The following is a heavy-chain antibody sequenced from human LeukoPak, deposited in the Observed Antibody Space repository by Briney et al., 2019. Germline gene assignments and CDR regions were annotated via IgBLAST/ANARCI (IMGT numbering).Heavy chain of an antibody. CDR3: AREQIGLLSGNWRGLFASYYTYYYMDV. CDR1: GYTFTMFY. V-gene: IGHV1-46*01. CDR2: INPTDGAT. D-gene: IGHD3-10*01. Sequence: ASVKVSCKASGYTFTMFYIHWVRQAPGQGLEWMGMINPTDGATTYARRFQGRVTMTRDMSTTTVYMDLRSLRFEDTAVYFCAREQIGLLSGNWRGLFASYYTYYYMDVWGRGTTVTVSS. J-gene: IGHJ6*03.